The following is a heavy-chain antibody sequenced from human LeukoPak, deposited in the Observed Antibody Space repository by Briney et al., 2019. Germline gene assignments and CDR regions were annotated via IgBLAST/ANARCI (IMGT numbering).Heavy chain of an antibody. V-gene: IGHV3-48*01. J-gene: IGHJ4*02. Sequence: GGSLRLSCAASGLTFSTYSMNSVRQAPGKGLEWVSYISSSSSTIYYADSVKGRFTISRDNAKNSLYLQMNSLRAEDTAVYYCAGGDRIAAAGKGVDYWGQGTLVTVSS. CDR1: GLTFSTYS. CDR2: ISSSSSTI. D-gene: IGHD6-13*01. CDR3: AGGDRIAAAGKGVDY.